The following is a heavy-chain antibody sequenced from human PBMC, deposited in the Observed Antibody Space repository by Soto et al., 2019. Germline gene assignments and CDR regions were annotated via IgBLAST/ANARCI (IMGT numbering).Heavy chain of an antibody. CDR1: GFTFSSYG. Sequence: GGSLRLSCAASGFTFSSYGMHWVRQAPGKGLEWVAVISYDGGNEYYADSVKGRFTVSRDNFKNTQYLQMNNLRAEDTAVYYCAKDGSSVIPAAHPRRYGMDVWGQGTTVTVSS. D-gene: IGHD2-2*01. CDR3: AKDGSSVIPAAHPRRYGMDV. CDR2: ISYDGGNE. V-gene: IGHV3-30*18. J-gene: IGHJ6*02.